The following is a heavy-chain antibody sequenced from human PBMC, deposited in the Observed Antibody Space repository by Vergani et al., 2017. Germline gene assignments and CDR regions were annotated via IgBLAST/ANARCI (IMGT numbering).Heavy chain of an antibody. V-gene: IGHV4-38-2*01. Sequence: QVQLQESGPGLVKPSETLSLTCAVSGYSISRGSYWAWIRQPPGKGLEWIGSIFHSGSTHYNPSLESRVTISVDTSKNQFSLKLNSVTAADTAVYYCARHNLYGDSQTGIDYWGQGTLVTVSS. J-gene: IGHJ4*02. CDR3: ARHNLYGDSQTGIDY. CDR2: IFHSGST. D-gene: IGHD4-17*01. CDR1: GYSISRGSY.